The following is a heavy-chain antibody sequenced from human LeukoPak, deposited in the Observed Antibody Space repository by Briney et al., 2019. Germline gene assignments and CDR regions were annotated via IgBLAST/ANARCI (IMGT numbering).Heavy chain of an antibody. Sequence: GGSLRLSCAASGFTFSSYWMSWVRQAPGKGLQWVANINQDGSEKYYVDSVKGRFTISRDNARNSLYLQMKSLRTEDTAVYYCARYGALDYWGQGTLVTVSS. D-gene: IGHD4-17*01. J-gene: IGHJ4*02. V-gene: IGHV3-7*04. CDR2: INQDGSEK. CDR3: ARYGALDY. CDR1: GFTFSSYW.